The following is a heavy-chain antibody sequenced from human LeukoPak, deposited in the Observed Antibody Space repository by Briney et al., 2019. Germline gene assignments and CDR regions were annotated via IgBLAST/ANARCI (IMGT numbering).Heavy chain of an antibody. Sequence: GSLRLSCAASGFTFSSYAMSWVRQAPGKGLEWVSAISGSGGSTYYADSVKGRFTISRDNSKNTLYLQMNSLRAEDTAVYYCAKSLRLSGSYYDADYWGQGTLVTVSS. CDR3: AKSLRLSGSYYDADY. CDR2: ISGSGGST. CDR1: GFTFSSYA. D-gene: IGHD1-26*01. J-gene: IGHJ4*02. V-gene: IGHV3-23*01.